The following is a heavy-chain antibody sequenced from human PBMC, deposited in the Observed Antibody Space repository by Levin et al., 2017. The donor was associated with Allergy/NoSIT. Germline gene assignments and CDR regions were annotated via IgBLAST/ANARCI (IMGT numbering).Heavy chain of an antibody. Sequence: KASETLSLTCTVSGGSISSYYWSWIRQPAGKGLEWIGRIYTSGSTNYNPSLKSRVTMSVDTSKNQFSLKLSSVTAADTAVYYCARDSGGWGTTYGPTYDYWGQGTLVTVSS. V-gene: IGHV4-4*07. CDR1: GGSISSYY. CDR2: IYTSGST. CDR3: ARDSGGWGTTYGPTYDY. D-gene: IGHD3-10*01. J-gene: IGHJ4*02.